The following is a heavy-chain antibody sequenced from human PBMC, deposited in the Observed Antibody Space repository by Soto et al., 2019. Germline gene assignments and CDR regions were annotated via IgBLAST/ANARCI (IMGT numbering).Heavy chain of an antibody. CDR1: GDTFSFYS. D-gene: IGHD3-10*01. CDR3: STSYGSGYRAFDY. CDR2: VNPILSMS. J-gene: IGHJ4*02. V-gene: IGHV1-69*02. Sequence: ASVKVSCKASGDTFSFYSINWVRHAPGLGLEWMGRVNPILSMSNYAQRFQGRVTMTADKSTSTAYMELSGLRSEDTAMYYCSTSYGSGYRAFDYWGQGALVTSPQ.